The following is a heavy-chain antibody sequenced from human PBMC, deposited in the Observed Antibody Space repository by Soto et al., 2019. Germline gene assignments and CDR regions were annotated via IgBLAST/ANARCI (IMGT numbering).Heavy chain of an antibody. J-gene: IGHJ4*02. Sequence: QVQLVQSGAEVKKPGSSVKVSCKASGGTFSSYTISWVRQAPGQGLEWMVRIIPILGIANYAQKFQGSVTITADKSTSTAYMELSSLRSEDTAVYYCAIALGYSGNVDYWGQGTLVTVSS. CDR3: AIALGYSGNVDY. V-gene: IGHV1-69*02. D-gene: IGHD5-12*01. CDR2: IIPILGIA. CDR1: GGTFSSYT.